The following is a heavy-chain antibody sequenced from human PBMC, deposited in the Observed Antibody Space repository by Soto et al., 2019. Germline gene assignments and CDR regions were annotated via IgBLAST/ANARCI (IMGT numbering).Heavy chain of an antibody. Sequence: PSETLSLTCAVYGGSFSGYYWSWIRQPPGKGLEWIGEINHSGSTNYNPSLKSRVTISVDTSKNQFSLKLSSVTAADTAVYYCARGLLYSSSSGEAYYFDYWGQGTLVTVS. CDR3: ARGLLYSSSSGEAYYFDY. CDR1: GGSFSGYY. D-gene: IGHD6-6*01. V-gene: IGHV4-34*01. J-gene: IGHJ4*02. CDR2: INHSGST.